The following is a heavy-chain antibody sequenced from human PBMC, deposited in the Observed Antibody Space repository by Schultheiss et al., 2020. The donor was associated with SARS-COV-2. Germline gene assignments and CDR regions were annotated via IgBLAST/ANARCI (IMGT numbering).Heavy chain of an antibody. D-gene: IGHD6-19*01. CDR2: IYYSGST. CDR3: ARVRRSSGWTFDY. J-gene: IGHJ4*02. V-gene: IGHV4-59*01. Sequence: SETLSLTCTVSGGSISSYYWSWIRQPPGKGLEWIGYIYYSGSTNYNPSLKSRVTISVDTSKNQFSLKLSSVTAADTAVYYCARVRRSSGWTFDYWGQGTLVTVS. CDR1: GGSISSYY.